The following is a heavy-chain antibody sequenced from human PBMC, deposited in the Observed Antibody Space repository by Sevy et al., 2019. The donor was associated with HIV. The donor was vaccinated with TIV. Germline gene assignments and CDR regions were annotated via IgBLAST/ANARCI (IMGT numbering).Heavy chain of an antibody. CDR1: GFTFSSYS. V-gene: IGHV3-21*01. J-gene: IGHJ4*02. Sequence: GGSLRLSCAASGFTFSSYSMNWVRQAPGKGLEWVSFISSSSSYIYYADSVKGRFTISRDNAKNSLYLQMNSLRAEDTAVYYCARDKFYDILTGLDYWGQGTLVTVSS. CDR2: ISSSSSYI. D-gene: IGHD3-9*01. CDR3: ARDKFYDILTGLDY.